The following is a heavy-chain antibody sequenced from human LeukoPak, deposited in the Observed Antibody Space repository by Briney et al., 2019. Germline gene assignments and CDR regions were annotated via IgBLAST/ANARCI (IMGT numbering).Heavy chain of an antibody. CDR3: AREGVAYYDSTGYRSGAFDI. V-gene: IGHV4-38-2*02. J-gene: IGHJ3*02. CDR2: IYHTGST. Sequence: SETLSLTCTVSGGSISSYYWSWIRQPPGKGLEWIGSIYHTGSTYYNPSLKSRVTISVDTSKNQFSLKLSSVTAADTAVYYCAREGVAYYDSTGYRSGAFDIWGQGTMVTVSS. CDR1: GGSISSYY. D-gene: IGHD3-22*01.